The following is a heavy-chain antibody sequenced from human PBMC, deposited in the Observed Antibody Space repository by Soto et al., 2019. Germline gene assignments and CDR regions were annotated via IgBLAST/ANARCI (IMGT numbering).Heavy chain of an antibody. V-gene: IGHV2-5*02. CDR3: AHRPYYYDSSGYVEYFQQ. CDR1: GFSLSTSGVG. D-gene: IGHD3-22*01. Sequence: QITLKESGPPLVKPTQTLTLTCTFSGFSLSTSGVGVGWIRQPPGKALEWLALIYWDDDKRYSPSQKSRPTITKDTSKNQVVLTMTNMDPVDTATYYCAHRPYYYDSSGYVEYFQQWGQGTLVTVSS. J-gene: IGHJ1*01. CDR2: IYWDDDK.